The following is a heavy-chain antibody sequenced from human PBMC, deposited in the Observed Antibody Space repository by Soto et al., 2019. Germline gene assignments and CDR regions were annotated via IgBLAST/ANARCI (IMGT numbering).Heavy chain of an antibody. D-gene: IGHD3-3*01. J-gene: IGHJ4*02. V-gene: IGHV5-51*01. CDR1: GYNFNTYW. CDR2: IYPADSDT. CDR3: ARPLDEWQSGFAY. Sequence: GESLKISCKGSGYNFNTYWIGWVRQMPGKGLEWMGIIYPADSDTRYSPSFAGQVIISADKSISTAYLQWRSLKASDTAIYYCARPLDEWQSGFAYRAQRTPVTVSA.